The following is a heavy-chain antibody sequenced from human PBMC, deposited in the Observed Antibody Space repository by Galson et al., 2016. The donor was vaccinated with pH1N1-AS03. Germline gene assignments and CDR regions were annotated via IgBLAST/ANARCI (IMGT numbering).Heavy chain of an antibody. V-gene: IGHV4-59*08. CDR1: GVSSDSQY. D-gene: IGHD3-10*01. Sequence: SETLSLTCSVSGVSSDSQYWSWLRQSPGKGLEWIGYVYYSGRTDYNPSFESRVTISVDTSKNHVSLQLSSVTAADTAVYYCAMHYYAEVDYYYYGMDVWGQGTTVTVSS. CDR3: AMHYYAEVDYYYYGMDV. J-gene: IGHJ6*02. CDR2: VYYSGRT.